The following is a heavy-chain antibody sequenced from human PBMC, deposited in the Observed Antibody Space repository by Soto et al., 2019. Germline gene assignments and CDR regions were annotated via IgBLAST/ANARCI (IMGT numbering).Heavy chain of an antibody. CDR1: GYSFTSYW. V-gene: IGHV5-51*01. D-gene: IGHD4-17*01. Sequence: PGESLKISCKGSGYSFTSYWIGWVRQMPWKGLEWMGIIYPGDSDTRYSPSFQGQVTISADKSISTAYLQWSSLKASDTAMYFCARAHLYGVYLPAYWGQGTLVTVSS. CDR3: ARAHLYGVYLPAY. CDR2: IYPGDSDT. J-gene: IGHJ4*02.